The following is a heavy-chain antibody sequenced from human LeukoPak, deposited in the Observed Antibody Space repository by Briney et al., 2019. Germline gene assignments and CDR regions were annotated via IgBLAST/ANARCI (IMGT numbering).Heavy chain of an antibody. V-gene: IGHV6-1*01. CDR2: TYYRSKWYN. D-gene: IGHD1-26*01. CDR3: ARTLEHQGVSGTFDY. CDR1: GDSVSSNSAA. J-gene: IGHJ4*02. Sequence: SQTLSLTCAISGDSVSSNSAAWNWIRQSPSRGLEWLGRTYYRSKWYNDYTMYAVSVKSRITINPDTSKNQVSLQLNSVTPEDTAVYFCARTLEHQGVSGTFDYWGQGTLVTVSS.